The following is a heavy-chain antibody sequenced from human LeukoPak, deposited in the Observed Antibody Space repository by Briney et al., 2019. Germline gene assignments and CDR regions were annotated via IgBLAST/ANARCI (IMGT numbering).Heavy chain of an antibody. CDR2: IRYDGSNK. CDR3: ARGDCSGGSCYLSLTTIDY. V-gene: IGHV3-30*02. J-gene: IGHJ4*02. D-gene: IGHD2-15*01. CDR1: GFTFSNYD. Sequence: GGSLRLSCAASGFTFSNYDMHWVRQAPGKGLEWVAFIRYDGSNKYYADSVKGRFTISRDNAKNSLYLQMNSLRAEDTAVYYCARGDCSGGSCYLSLTTIDYWGQGTLVTVSS.